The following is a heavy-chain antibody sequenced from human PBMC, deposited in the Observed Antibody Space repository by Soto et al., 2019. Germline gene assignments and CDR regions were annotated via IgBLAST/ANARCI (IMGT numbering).Heavy chain of an antibody. CDR3: ASMIGDPVLSCDS. CDR2: IFYSGST. D-gene: IGHD3-10*02. CDR1: GGSISSYY. Sequence: QVQLQESGPGLVKPSETLSLTCTVSGGSISSYYWSWIRQPPGKGLEWIGFIFYSGSTSYNPSLRRRVTISIDTSEYQFSLQLNSVTAADTAVYYCASMIGDPVLSCDSWGQGTLVAVSS. J-gene: IGHJ5*01. V-gene: IGHV4-59*01.